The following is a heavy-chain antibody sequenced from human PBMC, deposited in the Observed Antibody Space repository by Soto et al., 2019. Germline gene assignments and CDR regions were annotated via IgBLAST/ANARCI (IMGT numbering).Heavy chain of an antibody. D-gene: IGHD3-22*01. Sequence: GGSLLLFSVSSDFTFSSYAMSLIRQAPGKGLEWVSAISGSGGSTYCADSVKGRFTISRDNSKNTLYLQMNSLRAEDTAVYYGAQDFGYDINTSLDYWGQRTLVT. CDR3: AQDFGYDINTSLDY. CDR1: DFTFSSYA. J-gene: IGHJ4*02. CDR2: ISGSGGST. V-gene: IGHV3-23*01.